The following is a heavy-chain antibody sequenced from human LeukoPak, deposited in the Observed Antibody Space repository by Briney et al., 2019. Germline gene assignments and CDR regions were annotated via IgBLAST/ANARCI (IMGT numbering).Heavy chain of an antibody. CDR3: ARGDTGVDY. V-gene: IGHV1-2*02. J-gene: IGHJ4*02. D-gene: IGHD2-21*01. CDR2: INPNSGGT. Sequence: ASVKVSCKASGYTFTNFGISWVRQAPGQGLEWMGWINPNSGGTNYAQKFQGRVTMTRDTSISTAYMELSRLRSDDTAVYYCARGDTGVDYWGQGTLVTVST. CDR1: GYTFTNFG.